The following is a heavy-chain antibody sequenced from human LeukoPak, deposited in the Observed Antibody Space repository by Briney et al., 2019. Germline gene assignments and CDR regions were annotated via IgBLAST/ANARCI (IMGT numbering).Heavy chain of an antibody. J-gene: IGHJ3*02. CDR2: IYTSGNT. CDR3: ARDRGSGSYRGAPDAFDI. CDR1: GGSISSDNYY. V-gene: IGHV4-61*02. Sequence: SETLSLTCTVSGGSISSDNYYWNWIRQPAGKGLEWIGRIYTSGNTNYNPSLKSRLTISVDTSKNQFSLQLSSVTAADTAVYYCARDRGSGSYRGAPDAFDIWGQGTMVTVSS. D-gene: IGHD3-10*01.